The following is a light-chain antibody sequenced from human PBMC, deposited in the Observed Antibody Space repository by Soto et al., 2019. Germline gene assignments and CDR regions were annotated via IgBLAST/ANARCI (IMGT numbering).Light chain of an antibody. J-gene: IGKJ1*01. CDR1: QSVLYSSNNKNY. CDR3: QQYYSIPRT. V-gene: IGKV4-1*01. CDR2: WAS. Sequence: DIVMTQSPDSLAVSLGERATINCKSSQSVLYSSNNKNYLAWYQQKPGQPPKLLIYWASTRESGVPDRFSGSGSVTDFTLTISSLQGEDVAVYYCQQYYSIPRTFGQGTKVEIK.